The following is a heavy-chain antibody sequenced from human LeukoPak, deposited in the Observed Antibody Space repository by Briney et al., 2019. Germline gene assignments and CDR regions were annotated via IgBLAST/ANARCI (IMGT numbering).Heavy chain of an antibody. CDR3: ARLSGNYFAFDS. CDR1: GVSISSSSYY. V-gene: IGHV4-39*01. Sequence: SETLSLTRTVSGVSISSSSYYWGWIRQPPGRGLEWVGGIYYSGSTYYNPSLKSRVTISIDTSKKQLSLRLTSVTAADKAVYYCARLSGNYFAFDSWGQGTLVTVSS. D-gene: IGHD1-26*01. CDR2: IYYSGST. J-gene: IGHJ4*02.